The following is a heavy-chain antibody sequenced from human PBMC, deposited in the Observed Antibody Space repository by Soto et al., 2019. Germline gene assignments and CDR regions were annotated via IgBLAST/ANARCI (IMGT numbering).Heavy chain of an antibody. CDR2: INDVGRST. D-gene: IGHD2-15*01. CDR3: AKGSDGGRPYYFDS. Sequence: GGSLRLSCAASGFTFSNYAMSWVRQAPGKGLEWVSAINDVGRSTYSADSVKGRFTISRDNSKNTLSLQMSSLRAEDTAIYYCAKGSDGGRPYYFDSWGLGTLVTVSS. V-gene: IGHV3-23*01. CDR1: GFTFSNYA. J-gene: IGHJ4*02.